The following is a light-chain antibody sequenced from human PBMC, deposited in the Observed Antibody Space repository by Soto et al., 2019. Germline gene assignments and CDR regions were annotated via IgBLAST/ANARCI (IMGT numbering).Light chain of an antibody. J-gene: IGKJ4*01. Sequence: IQLTQSPSSLSASVGARVTITCRASQAIAIYLAWYQQKPGEAPKLLIYAASTLYGGVPSRFSGSGSGTDFAITITSLQAEDFATYYCQQLRMYPSTFGGGTKVEIK. CDR3: QQLRMYPST. CDR2: AAS. CDR1: QAIAIY. V-gene: IGKV1-9*01.